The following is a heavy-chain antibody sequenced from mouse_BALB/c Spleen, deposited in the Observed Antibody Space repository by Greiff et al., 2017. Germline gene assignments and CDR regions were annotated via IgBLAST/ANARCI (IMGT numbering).Heavy chain of an antibody. J-gene: IGHJ4*01. CDR1: GFTFSSFG. CDR3: AKKSRYDEGLYAMDY. CDR2: ISSGSSTI. Sequence: EVKLVESGGGLVQPGGSRKLSCAASGFTFSSFGMHWVRQAPEKGLEWVAYISSGSSTIYYADTVKGRFTISRDNPKNTLFLQMTSLRSEDTAMYYCAKKSRYDEGLYAMDYWGQGTSVTVSS. V-gene: IGHV5-17*02. D-gene: IGHD2-14*01.